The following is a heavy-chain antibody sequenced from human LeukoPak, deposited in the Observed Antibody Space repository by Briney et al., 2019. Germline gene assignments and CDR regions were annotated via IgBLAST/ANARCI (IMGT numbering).Heavy chain of an antibody. J-gene: IGHJ5*02. CDR2: INHSGST. V-gene: IGHV4-34*01. CDR1: GGSFSGYC. D-gene: IGHD4-11*01. Sequence: SETLSLTCAVYGGSFSGYCWSWIRQPPGKGLEWIGEINHSGSTNYNPSLKSRVTISVDTSKNQFSLKLSSVTAADTAVYYCARDCPYSNYSLNNWFDPWGQGTLVTVSS. CDR3: ARDCPYSNYSLNNWFDP.